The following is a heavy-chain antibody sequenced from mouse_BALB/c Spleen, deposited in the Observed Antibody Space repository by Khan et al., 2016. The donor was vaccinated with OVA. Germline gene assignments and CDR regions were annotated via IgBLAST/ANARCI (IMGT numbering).Heavy chain of an antibody. Sequence: EVQLQESGPGLVKPSQSLSLTCSVTGYSITSGYYWNWIRQFPGNKLEWMGYISYDGSNNYNPSLKNRISITRDTSKNQFFLNLNSVTTEDTATYYCATLLRPLDDWGQGTTLTVSS. CDR2: ISYDGSN. V-gene: IGHV3-6*02. D-gene: IGHD1-2*01. J-gene: IGHJ2*01. CDR1: GYSITSGYY. CDR3: ATLLRPLDD.